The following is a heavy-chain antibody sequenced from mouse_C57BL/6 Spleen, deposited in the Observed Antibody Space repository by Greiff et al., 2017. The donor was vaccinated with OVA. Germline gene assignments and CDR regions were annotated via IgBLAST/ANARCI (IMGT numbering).Heavy chain of an antibody. J-gene: IGHJ3*01. V-gene: IGHV1-5*01. D-gene: IGHD1-1*01. CDR2: IYPGNSDT. Sequence: VQLQQSGTVLARPGASVKMSCKTSGYTFTSYWMHWVKQRPGQGLEWIGAIYPGNSDTSYNQKFKGKAKLTAVPSASTAYMELSSLTNEDSAVYYCTSETYCYGSSYPFAYWGQGTLVTVSA. CDR3: TSETYCYGSSYPFAY. CDR1: GYTFTSYW.